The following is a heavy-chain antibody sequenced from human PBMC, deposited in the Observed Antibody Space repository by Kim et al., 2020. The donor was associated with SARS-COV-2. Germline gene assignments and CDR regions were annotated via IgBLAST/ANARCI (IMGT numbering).Heavy chain of an antibody. J-gene: IGHJ2*01. Sequence: GGSLRLSCAASGFTFSSYAMSWVRQAPGKGLEWVSTISYSGGSTYYADSVKGRFTISRDNSKNTLYLQMNNLRAEDTAVFYCATSYDSSGYYYGDWYFDLWGRGTLVTVSS. CDR1: GFTFSSYA. D-gene: IGHD3-22*01. V-gene: IGHV3-23*01. CDR3: ATSYDSSGYYYGDWYFDL. CDR2: ISYSGGST.